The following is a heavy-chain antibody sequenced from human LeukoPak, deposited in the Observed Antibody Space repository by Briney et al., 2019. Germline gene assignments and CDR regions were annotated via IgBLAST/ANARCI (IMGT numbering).Heavy chain of an antibody. J-gene: IGHJ4*02. CDR3: AKDLAGSGSYSFDY. Sequence: PGGSLRLSCAASGFIFSGYGMHWVRQAPGKGLEWVAVIWYDGSNKYYADSVKGRFTISRDNSKNTLYLQMNSLRAEDTAVYYCAKDLAGSGSYSFDYWGQGTLVTVSS. CDR2: IWYDGSNK. D-gene: IGHD1-26*01. CDR1: GFIFSGYG. V-gene: IGHV3-33*06.